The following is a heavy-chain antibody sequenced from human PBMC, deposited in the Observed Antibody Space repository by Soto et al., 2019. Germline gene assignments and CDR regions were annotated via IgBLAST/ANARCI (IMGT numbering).Heavy chain of an antibody. V-gene: IGHV1-18*01. CDR3: ARISARRNDFDV. CDR2: ITPYNGNT. CDR1: NYLFGAFG. J-gene: IGHJ3*01. Sequence: QVPLVQSGAEVKNPGASVKVSCQASNYLFGAFGISWVRQVPGQGLEWMGWITPYNGNTHYAEKFQDRVTMTADKSTTTAYMEVRRLTSDDTAVYFCARISARRNDFDVWGQGTVVTVSS.